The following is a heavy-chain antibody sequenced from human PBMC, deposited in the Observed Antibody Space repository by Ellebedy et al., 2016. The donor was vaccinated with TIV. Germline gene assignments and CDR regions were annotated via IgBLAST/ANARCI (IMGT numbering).Heavy chain of an antibody. CDR2: ISSSGDST. Sequence: PGGSLRLSCAASGFSFSSYAMSWVRQAPGKGLEWVSGISSSGDSTSYADSVKGRFTISRDNSKNTLYLQMSGLGAEDTAVYYCARDPPILIMLVVADYWGQGTLVTVSS. V-gene: IGHV3-23*01. CDR3: ARDPPILIMLVVADY. J-gene: IGHJ4*02. CDR1: GFSFSSYA. D-gene: IGHD3-22*01.